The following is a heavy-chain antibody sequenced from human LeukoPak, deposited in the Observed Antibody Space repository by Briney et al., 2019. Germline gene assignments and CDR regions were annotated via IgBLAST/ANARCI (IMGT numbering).Heavy chain of an antibody. CDR1: GYTFTGYY. CDR2: INGNSGGT. Sequence: GESLKVSCKASGYTFTGYYVHWVRQAPGQGLEWMGWINGNSGGTKYAQKFQGRVTMTRDTSISTAYMELSSLRSDDTAVYSCARDQATVATPWWDHWGQGTLVTVSS. V-gene: IGHV1-2*02. D-gene: IGHD4-23*01. CDR3: ARDQATVATPWWDH. J-gene: IGHJ4*02.